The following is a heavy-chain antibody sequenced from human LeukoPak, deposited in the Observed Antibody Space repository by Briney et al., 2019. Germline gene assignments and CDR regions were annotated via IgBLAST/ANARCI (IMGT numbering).Heavy chain of an antibody. CDR3: ARVSIAARPHYYYMDV. CDR1: GYTFTSYY. D-gene: IGHD6-6*01. V-gene: IGHV1-46*01. Sequence: ASVKVSRKASGYTFTSYYMHWVRQAPGQGLEWMGIINPSGGSTSYAQKFQGRVTMTRDMSTSTVYMELSSLRSEDTAVYYCARVSIAARPHYYYMDVWGKGTTVTVSS. CDR2: INPSGGST. J-gene: IGHJ6*03.